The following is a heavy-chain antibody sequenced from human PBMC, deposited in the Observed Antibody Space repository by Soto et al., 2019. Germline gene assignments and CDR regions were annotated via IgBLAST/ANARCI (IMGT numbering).Heavy chain of an antibody. CDR3: AKGRGVLFQFAQ. CDR1: GFTFSTFA. V-gene: IGHV3-23*01. Sequence: EVQLLESGGGLVQPGGSLRLSCAASGFTFSTFAMTWVRQAPGKGLEWVSAISGSGDNTYYADSVKGRFTMSRDNSKSTLYMKMTSMRGDDTAVYHCAKGRGVLFQFAQWSQGTVVTVSS. D-gene: IGHD3-10*01. J-gene: IGHJ4*02. CDR2: ISGSGDNT.